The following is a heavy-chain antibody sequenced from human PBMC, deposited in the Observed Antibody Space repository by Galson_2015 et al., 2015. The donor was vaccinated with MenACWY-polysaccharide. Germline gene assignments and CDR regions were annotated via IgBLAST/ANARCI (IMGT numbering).Heavy chain of an antibody. CDR2: TRDKARSYTT. J-gene: IGHJ4*02. D-gene: IGHD1-1*01. V-gene: IGHV3-72*01. CDR1: GFTFSDHY. CDR3: ARGLDGNDGPPDY. Sequence: SLRLSCAASGFTFSDHYLDWVRQTPGKGLEWVGRTRDKARSYTTEYAASVKGRFTISRDDSENSVYLQMNSLSTEDTAVYYCARGLDGNDGPPDYWGQGTLVTVSS.